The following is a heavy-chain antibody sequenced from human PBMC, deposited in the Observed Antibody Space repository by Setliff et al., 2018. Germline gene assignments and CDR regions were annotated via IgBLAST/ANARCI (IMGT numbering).Heavy chain of an antibody. CDR3: ARTCSGSGCYAGLES. CDR1: GFTFSSYA. D-gene: IGHD2-15*01. J-gene: IGHJ4*02. Sequence: GGSLRLSFAASGFTFSSYAMNWVRQAPGKGMEWVSFISAGGSRPYYADSVKGRVTISRDNSKNTLYLRMNSLRPEDTAVYYCARTCSGSGCYAGLESWGQGTPVTVSS. V-gene: IGHV3-23*01. CDR2: ISAGGSRP.